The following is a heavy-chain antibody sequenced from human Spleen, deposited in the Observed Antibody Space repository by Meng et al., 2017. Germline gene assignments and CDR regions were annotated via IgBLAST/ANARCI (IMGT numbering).Heavy chain of an antibody. D-gene: IGHD2-2*01. V-gene: IGHV1-3*01. CDR3: GRLGYCTTTSCYSDY. Sequence: QGHLWESGCEVKKPGASVKVSCKASGYSLTSYAMHWVRQAPGQRLEWMGWINAGNGNTKYSQKFQGRVTITRDTSARTAHLELSSLSSEDTAVYYCGRLGYCTTTSCYSDYWGQGTLVTVSS. CDR1: GYSLTSYA. CDR2: INAGNGNT. J-gene: IGHJ4*02.